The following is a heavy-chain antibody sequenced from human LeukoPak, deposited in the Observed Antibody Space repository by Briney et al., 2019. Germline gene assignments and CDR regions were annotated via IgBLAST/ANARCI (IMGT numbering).Heavy chain of an antibody. D-gene: IGHD5-12*01. CDR3: AKEAFNWLRSHYYGVDV. Sequence: GGSLRLSCAVSGFTFSTYAMSWVRQAPGKGLEWVSAISFSGGSTHYAESVKGRFTISRDNSKNTLYLQMNSLRAEDTAVYYCAKEAFNWLRSHYYGVDVWGQGTTVTVSS. J-gene: IGHJ6*02. CDR1: GFTFSTYA. V-gene: IGHV3-23*01. CDR2: ISFSGGST.